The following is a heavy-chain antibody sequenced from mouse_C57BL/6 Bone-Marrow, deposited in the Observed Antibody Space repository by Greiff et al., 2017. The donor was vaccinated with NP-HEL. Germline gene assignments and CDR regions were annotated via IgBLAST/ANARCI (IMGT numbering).Heavy chain of an antibody. CDR2: ISNLAYSI. CDR3: ARASMMAKRGYWYFDV. Sequence: EVMLVESGGGLVQPGGSLKLSCAASGFTFSDYGMAWVRQAPRKGPEWVAFISNLAYSIYYADTVPGRFTIARENAKNTLYLEMSRLRSEDTAMYYCARASMMAKRGYWYFDVWGTGTTVTVSS. J-gene: IGHJ1*03. CDR1: GFTFSDYG. D-gene: IGHD2-3*01. V-gene: IGHV5-15*01.